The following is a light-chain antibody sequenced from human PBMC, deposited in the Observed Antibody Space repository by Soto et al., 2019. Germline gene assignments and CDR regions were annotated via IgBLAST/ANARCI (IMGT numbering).Light chain of an antibody. J-gene: IGKJ5*01. V-gene: IGKV1-39*01. Sequence: DIQMTQSPSSLSASVGDRVTITCRASQSISSYLNWYQQKPGKAPKLLIYAASSLQSGVPSRFSGSGSGTDFTLTISRLEPGDFAVYFCQQYGGFPITFGQGTRLEIK. CDR1: QSISSY. CDR2: AAS. CDR3: QQYGGFPIT.